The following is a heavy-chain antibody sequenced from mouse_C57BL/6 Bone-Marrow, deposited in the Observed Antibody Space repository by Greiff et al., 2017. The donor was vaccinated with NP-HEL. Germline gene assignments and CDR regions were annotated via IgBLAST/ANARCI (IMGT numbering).Heavy chain of an antibody. J-gene: IGHJ2*01. CDR2: INPNYGGT. CDR1: GYTFTDYY. V-gene: IGHV1-26*01. CDR3: ARGRDY. Sequence: VQLQQSGPELVKPGASVKISCKASGYTFTDYYMNWVKQSHGKSLEWIGDINPNYGGTSYNQKFKGKATLTVDKSSSTAYMELRSLTSEDSAVYYCARGRDYWGQGTTLTVSS.